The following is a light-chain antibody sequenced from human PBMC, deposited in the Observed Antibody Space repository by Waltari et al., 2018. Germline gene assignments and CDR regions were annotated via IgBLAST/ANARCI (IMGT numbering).Light chain of an antibody. V-gene: IGLV1-40*01. CDR3: HSYDFRLRGSV. CDR1: TSNIGAGYD. J-gene: IGLJ3*02. Sequence: QSLLTQPPSVSGAPGQRVTISCTGSTSNIGAGYDVHWYQQLPGAAPKLLIYSSPHLPSGVPYRFSASKSAPSASLAIPGLQAEDETDYYCHSYDFRLRGSVVGVGTKLTVL. CDR2: SSP.